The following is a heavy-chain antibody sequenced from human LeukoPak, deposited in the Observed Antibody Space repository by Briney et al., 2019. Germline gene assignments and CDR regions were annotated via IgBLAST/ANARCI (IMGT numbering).Heavy chain of an antibody. D-gene: IGHD5-12*01. Sequence: VASVTVSCTASGGTFTSYAISWVRQAPGQGLEWVGRIIPILGIANYAQKFQGRVTITADKSTSTAYMELSSLRSEDTAVYYCARDHIIGKVATIVAWPQNDYWGQGTLVTVSS. CDR1: GGTFTSYA. J-gene: IGHJ4*02. CDR2: IIPILGIA. CDR3: ARDHIIGKVATIVAWPQNDY. V-gene: IGHV1-69*04.